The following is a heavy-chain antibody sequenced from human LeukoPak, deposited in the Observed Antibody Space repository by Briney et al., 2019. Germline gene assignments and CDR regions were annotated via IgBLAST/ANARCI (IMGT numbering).Heavy chain of an antibody. Sequence: PGGSLRLSCAASGFTFSSYAMSWVRQAPGKGLEWVAVISYDGSSKYYAESVKGRFTISSDNSKNTLYLHMNTLRVEDTAVYYCARATGAVAGSFNYWGQGTLVTVSS. J-gene: IGHJ4*02. V-gene: IGHV3-30-3*01. CDR3: ARATGAVAGSFNY. CDR1: GFTFSSYA. D-gene: IGHD6-19*01. CDR2: ISYDGSSK.